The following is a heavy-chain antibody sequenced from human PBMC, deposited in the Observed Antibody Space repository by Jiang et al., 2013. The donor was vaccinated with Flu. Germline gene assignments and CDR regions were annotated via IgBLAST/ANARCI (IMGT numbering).Heavy chain of an antibody. V-gene: IGHV4-31*03. CDR2: IYYSGST. CDR1: GGSISSGGYY. CDR3: ARTRKSPQYYFDY. J-gene: IGHJ4*02. Sequence: TCTVSGGSISSGGYYWSWIRQHPGKGLEWIGYIYYSGSTYYNPSLKSRVTISVDTSKNQFSLKLSSVTAADTAVYYCARTRKSPQYYFDYWGQGTLVTVSS.